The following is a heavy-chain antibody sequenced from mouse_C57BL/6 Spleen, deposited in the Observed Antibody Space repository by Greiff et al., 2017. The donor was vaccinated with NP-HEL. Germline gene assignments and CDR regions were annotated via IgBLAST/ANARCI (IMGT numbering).Heavy chain of an antibody. D-gene: IGHD1-1*01. CDR3: AREGYGSSSHWYFDV. J-gene: IGHJ1*03. CDR2: INPGSGGT. CDR1: GYAFTNYL. V-gene: IGHV1-54*01. Sequence: VKLQQSGAELVRPGTSVKVSCKASGYAFTNYLIEWVKQRPGQGLEWIGVINPGSGGTNYNEKFKGKATLTADKSSSTAYMQLSSLTSEDSAVYFCAREGYGSSSHWYFDVWGTGTTVTVSS.